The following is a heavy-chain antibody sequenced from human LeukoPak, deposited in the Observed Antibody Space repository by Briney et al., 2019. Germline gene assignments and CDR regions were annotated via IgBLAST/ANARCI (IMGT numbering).Heavy chain of an antibody. CDR1: GFNFNTYT. CDR3: AREVVTDFDY. D-gene: IGHD3-22*01. J-gene: IGHJ4*02. CDR2: IKQDGSEK. Sequence: GGSLRLSCAASGFNFNTYTMNWVRQAPGKGLEWVANIKQDGSEKYYVDSVKGRFTISRDNAKNSLYLQMNSLRAEDTAVYYCAREVVTDFDYWGQGTLVTVSS. V-gene: IGHV3-7*01.